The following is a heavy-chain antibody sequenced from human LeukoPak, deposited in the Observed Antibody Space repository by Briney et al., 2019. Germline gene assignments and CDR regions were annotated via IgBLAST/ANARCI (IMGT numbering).Heavy chain of an antibody. CDR2: INHSGST. V-gene: IGHV4-34*01. D-gene: IGHD3-3*01. Sequence: SETLSLTCAVYDGSFSGYYWSWIRQPPGKGLEWIGEINHSGSTNYNPSLKSRVTISVDTSKNQFSLKLSSVTAADTAVYYCARGMHDFWSASYYYYYMDVWGKGTTVTVSS. CDR3: ARGMHDFWSASYYYYYMDV. CDR1: DGSFSGYY. J-gene: IGHJ6*03.